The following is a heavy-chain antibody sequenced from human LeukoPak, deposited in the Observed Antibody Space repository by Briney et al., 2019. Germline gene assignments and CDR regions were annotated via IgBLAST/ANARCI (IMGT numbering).Heavy chain of an antibody. Sequence: SETLSLTCTVSGGSISSYYWSWIRQPPGKGLEWIGYIYYSGSTNYTPSLTSRITISVDTSRNQFSLKLNSVTAADTAVYYCARSGRGSSAGFDYWGRGTLVTVSS. CDR1: GGSISSYY. CDR3: ARSGRGSSAGFDY. J-gene: IGHJ4*02. D-gene: IGHD3-10*01. V-gene: IGHV4-59*01. CDR2: IYYSGST.